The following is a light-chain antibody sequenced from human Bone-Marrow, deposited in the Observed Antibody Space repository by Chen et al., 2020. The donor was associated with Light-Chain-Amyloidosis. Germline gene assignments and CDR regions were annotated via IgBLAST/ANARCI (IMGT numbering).Light chain of an antibody. CDR1: SSDIGSYNL. J-gene: IGLJ2*01. Sequence: QSALTQPASVSGSPGQSITISCTGTSSDIGSYNLVSWYQQHPGKAPQLLIYEVTQRPSGVSGRFSDSTAGNAASLTISGLRTDDEAYYFCCSFAGTSTPLFGGGSKLTV. CDR2: EVT. CDR3: CSFAGTSTPL. V-gene: IGLV2-23*02.